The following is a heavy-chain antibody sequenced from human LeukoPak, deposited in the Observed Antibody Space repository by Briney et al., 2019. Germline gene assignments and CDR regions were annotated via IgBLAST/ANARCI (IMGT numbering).Heavy chain of an antibody. CDR1: GFTFSSYG. CDR3: AIRTFDY. J-gene: IGHJ4*02. Sequence: PGRSLRLSCAASGFTFSSYGMHWVRQAPGKGLEWVAVIWYDGSNEYYADSVKGRFTISRDNSKNTLYLQMNSLRAEDTAVYYCAIRTFDYWGQGTLVTVSS. D-gene: IGHD4-17*01. CDR2: IWYDGSNE. V-gene: IGHV3-33*01.